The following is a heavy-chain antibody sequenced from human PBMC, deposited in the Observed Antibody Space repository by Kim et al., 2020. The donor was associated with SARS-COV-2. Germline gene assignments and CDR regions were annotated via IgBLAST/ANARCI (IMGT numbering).Heavy chain of an antibody. V-gene: IGHV3-74*01. J-gene: IGHJ5*02. Sequence: RTYVAASVKALFTISRDNTKNTLYLQMNGLSAEDTAVFYCTSGASGFDPWGQGTLVTVSS. D-gene: IGHD3-3*01. CDR2: RT. CDR3: TSGASGFDP.